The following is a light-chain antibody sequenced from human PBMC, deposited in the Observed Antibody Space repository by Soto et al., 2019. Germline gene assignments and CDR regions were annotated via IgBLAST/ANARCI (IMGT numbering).Light chain of an antibody. V-gene: IGLV2-11*01. Sequence: QSALTQPRSVFGSPGQSVTISCTGTSSDVGGYDYVSWYQQHPGKAPKFMIYDVSKRPSGVPDRFSGSKSGNTASLTISGLQAEDEADYYCCSYAGRYTWVFGTGTKLTVL. J-gene: IGLJ1*01. CDR2: DVS. CDR3: CSYAGRYTWV. CDR1: SSDVGGYDY.